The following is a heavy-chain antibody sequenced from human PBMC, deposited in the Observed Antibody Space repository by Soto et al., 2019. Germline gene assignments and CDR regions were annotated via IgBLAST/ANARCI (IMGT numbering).Heavy chain of an antibody. V-gene: IGHV4-34*01. Sequence: SETLSLTCAVYGGSFSGYYWSWLRQPPGKGLEWIGEINHSGSPNYNPPLKSRVTISVDTSKNQFSLKMTSVTAADTAVYYCARDGPPLTNGDYERYFDYWGQGTLVTVSS. J-gene: IGHJ4*02. CDR1: GGSFSGYY. CDR3: ARDGPPLTNGDYERYFDY. CDR2: INHSGSP. D-gene: IGHD4-17*01.